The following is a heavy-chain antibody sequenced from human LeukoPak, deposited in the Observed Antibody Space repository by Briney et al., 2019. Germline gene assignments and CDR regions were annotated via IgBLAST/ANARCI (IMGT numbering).Heavy chain of an antibody. J-gene: IGHJ5*02. CDR2: IIPILGIA. Sequence: SVKVSCKASGGTFSSYAISWVRQAPGQGLEWMGGIIPILGIANYAQKFQGRVTITADKSTSTAYMELSSLRSEDTAVYYCARDIEDIVVVPAAINWFDPWGQGTLVTVSS. D-gene: IGHD2-2*02. CDR1: GGTFSSYA. V-gene: IGHV1-69*10. CDR3: ARDIEDIVVVPAAINWFDP.